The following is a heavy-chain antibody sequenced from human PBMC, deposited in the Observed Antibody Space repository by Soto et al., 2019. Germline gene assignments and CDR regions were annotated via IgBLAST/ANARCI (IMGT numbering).Heavy chain of an antibody. CDR3: ARLLTEGATFREDAFDL. CDR2: ISTFNGKT. CDR1: RYTFTSHG. Sequence: QIQLVQSGGGVKTPGASVKVSCTTSRYTFTSHGIAWVRQAPGQGLEWMGWISTFNGKTDYAQKFQGRVTMTADTINSTVDMELRSLRSDDTAVYFCARLLTEGATFREDAFDLWGQGTKVTVSS. D-gene: IGHD3-9*01. V-gene: IGHV1-18*01. J-gene: IGHJ3*01.